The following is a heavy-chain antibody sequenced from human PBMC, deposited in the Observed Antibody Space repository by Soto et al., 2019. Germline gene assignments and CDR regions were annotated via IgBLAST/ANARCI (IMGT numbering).Heavy chain of an antibody. D-gene: IGHD2-15*01. Sequence: QVQLVESGGGVVQPGRSLRLSCAASGFTLSSYGMHWVRQAPGKGLEWVAVIWHDDKYYVNSVKGRFTISRDNSKNTLYLQMSSLRAEDTAAYYCARDQILYGGNSFDSWGQGTLVTVSS. J-gene: IGHJ4*02. CDR1: GFTLSSYG. V-gene: IGHV3-33*01. CDR3: ARDQILYGGNSFDS. CDR2: IWHDDK.